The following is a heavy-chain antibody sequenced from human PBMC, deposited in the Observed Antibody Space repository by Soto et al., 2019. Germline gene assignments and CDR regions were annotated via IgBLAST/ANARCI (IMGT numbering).Heavy chain of an antibody. CDR1: GFIFSSYA. V-gene: IGHV3-30*18. J-gene: IGHJ4*02. CDR3: AKWSGSGSFYNTPFAS. CDR2: ISYDGTNK. Sequence: QVQLMESGGGVVQPGRSLRLSCAASGFIFSSYAMHWVRQSPGKGLEWVAVISYDGTNKYYADSVKGRFTISRDNSKNTLYLQMYTLRIEDTAVYHCAKWSGSGSFYNTPFASWGQGTLVSVSS. D-gene: IGHD3-10*01.